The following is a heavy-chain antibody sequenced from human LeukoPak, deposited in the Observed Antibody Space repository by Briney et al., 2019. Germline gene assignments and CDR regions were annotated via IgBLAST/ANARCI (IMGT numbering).Heavy chain of an antibody. J-gene: IGHJ6*03. D-gene: IGHD5-18*01. V-gene: IGHV4-34*01. CDR3: ARAQSNVDTALVTSYYFYDMDV. CDR1: GGSFSGYY. CDR2: INHSGST. Sequence: SETLSLTCAVYGGSFSGYYWSWIRQPPGKGLEWIGEINHSGSTNYNPSLKSRVTISVDTSKNQFSLKLSSVTAADTAVHYCARAQSNVDTALVTSYYFYDMDVWGKGTTVTVSS.